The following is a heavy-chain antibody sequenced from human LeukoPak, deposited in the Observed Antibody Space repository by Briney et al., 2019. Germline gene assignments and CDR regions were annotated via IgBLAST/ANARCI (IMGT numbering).Heavy chain of an antibody. CDR2: IYHTGTT. Sequence: PSHTLSLTCTVSGGLISRIEYYWGWVRQSPVKGLEWLGHIYHTGTTLYSPHLNNRLTISVDSSKNQFSLTLNSVTAADTAVYYCASESVWELATHTGGSFDYWGRGILVTVSS. V-gene: IGHV4-30-4*01. CDR3: ASESVWELATHTGGSFDY. J-gene: IGHJ4*02. CDR1: GGLISRIEYY. D-gene: IGHD1-26*01.